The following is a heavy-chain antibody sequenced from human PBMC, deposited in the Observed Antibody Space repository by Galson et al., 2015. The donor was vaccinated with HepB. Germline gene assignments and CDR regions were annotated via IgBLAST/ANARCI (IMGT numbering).Heavy chain of an antibody. D-gene: IGHD6-19*01. Sequence: ETLSLTCTVSGGSISSYYWSWIRQPPGKGLEWIGYIYYSGSTNYNPSLKSRVTISVDTSKNQFSLKLSSVTAADTAVYYCARLGWGWWLVQHDLYYFDYWGQGTLVTVAS. CDR3: ARLGWGWWLVQHDLYYFDY. V-gene: IGHV4-59*08. J-gene: IGHJ4*02. CDR2: IYYSGST. CDR1: GGSISSYY.